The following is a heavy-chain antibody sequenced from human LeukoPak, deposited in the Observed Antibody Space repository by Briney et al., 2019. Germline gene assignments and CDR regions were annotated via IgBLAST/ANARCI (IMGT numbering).Heavy chain of an antibody. V-gene: IGHV1-2*02. J-gene: IGHJ3*02. CDR1: GYTFTGYY. CDR3: ARVVCSSTSCYKDAFDI. Sequence: ASVKVSCKASGYTFTGYYMQWVRQAPGQGLKWKGWIYSNSGGTNYAQKFQGRVTMARDTSISTDYMELSRLRSDDTAVYYCARVVCSSTSCYKDAFDIRGQGTMVTVSS. D-gene: IGHD2-2*02. CDR2: IYSNSGGT.